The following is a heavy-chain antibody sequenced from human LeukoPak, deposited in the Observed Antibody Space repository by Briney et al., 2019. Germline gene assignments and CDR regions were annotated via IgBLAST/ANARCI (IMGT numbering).Heavy chain of an antibody. CDR3: ARAVDDSRLNWFDH. D-gene: IGHD3-22*01. V-gene: IGHV4-59*01. J-gene: IGHJ5*02. Sequence: PSETLSLTCTVSGGSISTYYWSWIRQPPGKGLEWIGYIYYSGSTTYNPSLKSRVTISVDTSKNQFSLKLSSVTAADTAVYYCARAVDDSRLNWFDHWGQGTLVTVSS. CDR2: IYYSGST. CDR1: GGSISTYY.